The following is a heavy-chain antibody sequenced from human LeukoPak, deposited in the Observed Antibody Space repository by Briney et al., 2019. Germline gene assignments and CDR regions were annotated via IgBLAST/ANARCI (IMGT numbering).Heavy chain of an antibody. D-gene: IGHD5-18*01. Sequence: ASVKVSCKASGSTFSTNGVTWVRQAPGQGLEWVGWISCCNGDTKYAQKFQGRVTVTLDRSTSTAYMELTSLKSDDTAVYYCARDGGTAGYSIGADYWGQGTLVTVSS. J-gene: IGHJ4*02. CDR2: ISCCNGDT. CDR3: ARDGGTAGYSIGADY. V-gene: IGHV1-18*01. CDR1: GSTFSTNG.